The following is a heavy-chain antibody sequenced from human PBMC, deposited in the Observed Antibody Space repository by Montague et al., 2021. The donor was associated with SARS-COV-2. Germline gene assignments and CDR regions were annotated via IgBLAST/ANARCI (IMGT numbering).Heavy chain of an antibody. Sequence: SETLSLTCAVTGGSISSSNWWCWVRQPPGKGLEWIGEIYHSGSTNYNPSLKSRVTISVDKSKNQFSLKLSSVTAADTAVYYCARFIVGATSTPAEGDYWGQGTLVTVSS. CDR3: ARFIVGATSTPAEGDY. V-gene: IGHV4-4*02. CDR1: GGSISSSNW. D-gene: IGHD1-26*01. CDR2: IYHSGST. J-gene: IGHJ4*02.